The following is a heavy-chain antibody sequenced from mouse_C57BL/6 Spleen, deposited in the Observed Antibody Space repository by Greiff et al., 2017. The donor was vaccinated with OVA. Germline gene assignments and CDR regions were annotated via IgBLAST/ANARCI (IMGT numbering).Heavy chain of an antibody. Sequence: DVMLVESEGGLVQPGSSMKLSCTASGFTFSDYYMAWVRQVPEKGLEWVANINYDGSSTYYLDSLKSRFIISRDNAKNILYLQMSSLKSEDTATYYCARDHYYGSSYPYYAMDYWGQGTSVTVSS. CDR1: GFTFSDYY. V-gene: IGHV5-16*01. CDR2: INYDGSST. J-gene: IGHJ4*01. D-gene: IGHD1-1*01. CDR3: ARDHYYGSSYPYYAMDY.